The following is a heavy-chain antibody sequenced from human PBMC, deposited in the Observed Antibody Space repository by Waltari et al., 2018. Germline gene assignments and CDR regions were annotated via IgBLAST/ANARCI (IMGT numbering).Heavy chain of an antibody. V-gene: IGHV4-59*01. CDR1: GGSISSYY. D-gene: IGHD3-3*01. J-gene: IGHJ6*02. Sequence: QVQLQESGPGLVKPSETLSLTCTVSGGSISSYYWRWIRQPPGKGLAWLGYIYYSGSTNYNPSLKSRVTISVDTSKNQFSLKLSSVTAADTAVYYCARIKGEGDFWSGYYTGLGDYYYGMDVWGQGTTVTVSS. CDR2: IYYSGST. CDR3: ARIKGEGDFWSGYYTGLGDYYYGMDV.